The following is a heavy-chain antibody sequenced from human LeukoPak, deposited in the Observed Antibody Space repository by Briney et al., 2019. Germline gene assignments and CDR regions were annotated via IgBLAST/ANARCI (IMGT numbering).Heavy chain of an antibody. J-gene: IGHJ4*02. CDR1: GGSISSGGYY. V-gene: IGHV4-31*03. Sequence: NPSETLSLTCTVSGGSISSGGYYWSWIRQHPGKGLEWIGYIYYSGSTYYNPSLKSRVTISVDTSKNQFSLKLSSVTAAGTAVYYCARGVPLDDGYTSAVVDYWGQGTLVTVSS. CDR2: IYYSGST. D-gene: IGHD5-12*01. CDR3: ARGVPLDDGYTSAVVDY.